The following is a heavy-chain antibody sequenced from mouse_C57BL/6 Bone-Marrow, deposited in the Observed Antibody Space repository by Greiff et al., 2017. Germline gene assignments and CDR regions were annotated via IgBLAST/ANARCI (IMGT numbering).Heavy chain of an antibody. V-gene: IGHV1-64*01. Sequence: VQLQQPGAELVKPGASVKLSCKASGYTFTSYWMHWVKQRPGQGLEWIGMIHPNSGSTNYNEKFKSKATLTVDKSSSTAYMQLSSLTSEDSAVYYWARGRYYDGRGDVWGTGTTVTVSS. CDR3: ARGRYYDGRGDV. J-gene: IGHJ1*03. CDR2: IHPNSGST. CDR1: GYTFTSYW. D-gene: IGHD1-1*01.